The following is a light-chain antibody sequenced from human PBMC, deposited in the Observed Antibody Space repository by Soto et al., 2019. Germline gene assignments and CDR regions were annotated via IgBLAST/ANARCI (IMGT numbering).Light chain of an antibody. CDR2: DIS. J-gene: IGKJ5*01. V-gene: IGKV3-20*01. CDR1: QSVGSSS. CDR3: QLYSRSPRQIT. Sequence: VLTQSPDTLSLSPGERATLSCRASQSVGSSSLGWYQQIPGQAPRLVIFDISNRATGIPDRFSGSGSGTDCTLTISRLEPEDFAVYYCQLYSRSPRQITFGQGTRLEIK.